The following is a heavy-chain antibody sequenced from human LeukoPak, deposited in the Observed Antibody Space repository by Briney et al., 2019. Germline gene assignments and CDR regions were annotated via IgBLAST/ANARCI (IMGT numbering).Heavy chain of an antibody. CDR3: ARERQIAY. CDR2: IKQDGSEK. D-gene: IGHD6-25*01. CDR1: GFPFRNYW. Sequence: PGGPLRLSCAASGFPFRNYWLTGLRQAPGQGLEGVANIKQDGSEKHYVDSVKGRFTISRDNAKNSLYLQMNSLRAEDTAVYYCARERQIAYWGQGTLVTVSS. J-gene: IGHJ4*02. V-gene: IGHV3-7*01.